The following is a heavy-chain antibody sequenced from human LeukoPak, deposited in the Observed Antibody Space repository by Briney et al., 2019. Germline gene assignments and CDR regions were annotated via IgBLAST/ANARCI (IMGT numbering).Heavy chain of an antibody. CDR3: TRGPGYDYVWGSYRADY. CDR1: GFIFNSYA. CDR2: ISSNGGST. J-gene: IGHJ4*02. V-gene: IGHV3-64*01. D-gene: IGHD3-16*02. Sequence: GGSLRLSCAASGFIFNSYAMHWVRQAPGRGLEYVSAISSNGGSTYYANSVKGRFTISRDNSKNTLYLQMGSLRAEDMAVYYCTRGPGYDYVWGSYRADYWGQGTPVTVSS.